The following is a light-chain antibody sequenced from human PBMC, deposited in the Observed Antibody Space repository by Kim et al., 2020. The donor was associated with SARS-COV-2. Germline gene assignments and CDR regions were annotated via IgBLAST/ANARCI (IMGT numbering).Light chain of an antibody. J-gene: IGKJ5*01. CDR2: GAS. V-gene: IGKV3-15*01. CDR3: QQYRNKIS. CDR1: QSVGNY. Sequence: SVSPGERVTLSCRASQSVGNYLAWYQQKPGQTPRLLIYGASTRATGVSDSFSGNGSGTEFNLTIRSLQTEDLAVYYCQQYRNKISFGQGTRLEIK.